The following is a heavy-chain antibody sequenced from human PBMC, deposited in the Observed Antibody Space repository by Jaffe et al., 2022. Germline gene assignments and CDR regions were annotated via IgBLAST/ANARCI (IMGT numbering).Heavy chain of an antibody. CDR1: GFTFSSYW. J-gene: IGHJ1*01. D-gene: IGHD2-21*01. V-gene: IGHV3-7*01. Sequence: EVQLVESGGGLVQPGGSLRLSCAASGFTFSSYWMSWVRQAPGKGLEWVANIKQDGSEKYYVDSVKGRFTISRDNAKNSLYLQMNSLRAEDTAVYYCARDGAYCGGDCYTAEYFQHWGQGTLVTVSS. CDR3: ARDGAYCGGDCYTAEYFQH. CDR2: IKQDGSEK.